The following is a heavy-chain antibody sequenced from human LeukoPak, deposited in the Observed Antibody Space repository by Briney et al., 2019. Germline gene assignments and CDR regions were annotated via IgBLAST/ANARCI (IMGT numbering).Heavy chain of an antibody. CDR2: INPNSGGT. CDR3: ARDPTGAYYMDV. D-gene: IGHD4-11*01. J-gene: IGHJ6*03. V-gene: IGHV1-2*02. Sequence: ASVKVSCKASGYTFTGYYMHWVRQAPGQGLEWMGWINPNSGGTNYAQKFQGRVTMARDASISTAYMELSSLRSDDTAVYYCARDPTGAYYMDVWGKGTTVTVSS. CDR1: GYTFTGYY.